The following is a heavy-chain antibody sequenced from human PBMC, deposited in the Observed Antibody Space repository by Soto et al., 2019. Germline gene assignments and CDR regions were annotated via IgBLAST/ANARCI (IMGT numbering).Heavy chain of an antibody. CDR3: AREGSSSWLNWFDP. D-gene: IGHD6-13*01. CDR2: IYYSGST. Sequence: TLSRTCPVSGASISSGDYYWSWIRQPPGKGLEWIGYIYYSGSTYYNPSLKSRVTISVDTSKNQFSLKLSSVTAADTAVYYCAREGSSSWLNWFDPWGQGTLVTVYS. J-gene: IGHJ5*02. CDR1: GASISSGDYY. V-gene: IGHV4-30-4*01.